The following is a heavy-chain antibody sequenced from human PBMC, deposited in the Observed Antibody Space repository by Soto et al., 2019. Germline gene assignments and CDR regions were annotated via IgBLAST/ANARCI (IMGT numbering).Heavy chain of an antibody. D-gene: IGHD1-26*01. CDR3: TTGSGEGI. CDR1: GFSFNEAW. CDR2: IKTSAGGGAT. V-gene: IGHV3-15*07. Sequence: EVQLVESAGGLVKPGGSLRLSCVASGFSFNEAWMNWVRQAPGQGLEWVGRIKTSAGGGATNYAAPVQGRFTISRDDSKNTLYLHMNSLRADDTAIYYCTTGSGEGIWGQGTTVIVSS. J-gene: IGHJ6*02.